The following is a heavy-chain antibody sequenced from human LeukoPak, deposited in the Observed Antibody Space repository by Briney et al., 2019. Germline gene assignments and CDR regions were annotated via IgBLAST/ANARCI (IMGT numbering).Heavy chain of an antibody. V-gene: IGHV4-61*05. CDR3: ARQPVGSRHWFDP. D-gene: IGHD6-13*01. CDR1: GGSISSSSYY. J-gene: IGHJ5*02. CDR2: IYYSESP. Sequence: SETLSLTCTVSGGSISSSSYYWGWIRQPPGKGLEWIGHIYYSESPNYNPSLKSRLTISVDTSKNQFSLRLSSVTAADTAVYYCARQPVGSRHWFDPWGQGTLVTVSS.